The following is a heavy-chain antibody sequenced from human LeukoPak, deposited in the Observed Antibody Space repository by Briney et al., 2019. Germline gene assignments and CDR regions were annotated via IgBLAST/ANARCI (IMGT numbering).Heavy chain of an antibody. V-gene: IGHV1-2*02. CDR3: ARDLGEGDYYGSGSLLRCNWFGP. CDR2: INPNSGGT. J-gene: IGHJ5*02. Sequence: ASVKVSCKASGYTFTGYYMHWVRQAPGQGLGWMGWINPNSGGTNYAQKFQGRVTMTRDTSISTAYMELSRLRSDDTAVYYCARDLGEGDYYGSGSLLRCNWFGPWGEGTLVTVSS. CDR1: GYTFTGYY. D-gene: IGHD3-10*01.